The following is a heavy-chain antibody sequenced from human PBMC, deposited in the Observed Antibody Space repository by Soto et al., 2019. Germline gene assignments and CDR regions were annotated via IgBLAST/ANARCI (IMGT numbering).Heavy chain of an antibody. V-gene: IGHV4-31*03. CDR3: ARGSLSDFGVVIKAQFDY. D-gene: IGHD3-3*01. J-gene: IGHJ4*02. CDR1: GGSISSGGYY. Sequence: PSETLALTCTVSGGSISSGGYYWSWIRQHPGKGLEWIGYIYYSGSTYYNPSLKSRVTISVDTSKNQFSLKLSSVTAADTAVYYCARGSLSDFGVVIKAQFDYWGQGTLVTVSS. CDR2: IYYSGST.